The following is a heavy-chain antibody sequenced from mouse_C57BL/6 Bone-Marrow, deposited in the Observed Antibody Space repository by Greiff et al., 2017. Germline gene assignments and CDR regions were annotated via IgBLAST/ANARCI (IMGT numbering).Heavy chain of an antibody. Sequence: EVHLLQSGEGLVKPGGSLKLSCAASGFTFSSYAMSWVRQTPEKRLEWIAYISSGGDYIYYADTVKGRVTISRDNARNTLYLQMSSLKSEDTAMYYCTRDRLWPFAYWGQGTLVTVSA. CDR3: TRDRLWPFAY. J-gene: IGHJ3*01. CDR2: ISSGGDYI. D-gene: IGHD1-1*02. CDR1: GFTFSSYA. V-gene: IGHV5-9-1*02.